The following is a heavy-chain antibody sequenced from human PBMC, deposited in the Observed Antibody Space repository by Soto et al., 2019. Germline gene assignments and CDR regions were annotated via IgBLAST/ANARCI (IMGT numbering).Heavy chain of an antibody. CDR2: IKGEGSEM. V-gene: IGHV3-7*03. D-gene: IGHD3-22*01. Sequence: EVQLVESGGGLVQPGGSLSLSCEASEFTFSRFWMSWVRQAPGKGLEWVANIKGEGSEMNYVDFVKGPFTISRDNAQNSVYLQMNSLRAEDTAVFYCARVQNDDFDYYDSGAFAPFDTWGQGRLVTVSS. J-gene: IGHJ4*02. CDR3: ARVQNDDFDYYDSGAFAPFDT. CDR1: EFTFSRFW.